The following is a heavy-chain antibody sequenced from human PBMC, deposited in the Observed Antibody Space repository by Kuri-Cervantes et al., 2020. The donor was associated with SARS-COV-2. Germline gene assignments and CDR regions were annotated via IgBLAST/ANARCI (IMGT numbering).Heavy chain of an antibody. Sequence: LSLPCAASGFTFSSYWMSWVRQAPGKGLEWVANIKQDGSEKYYVDSVKGRFTISRDNSKNTLYLQMNSLRAEDTAVYYCARDMYGGLRIDIYYGMDVWGQGTTVTVSS. CDR3: ARDMYGGLRIDIYYGMDV. CDR2: IKQDGSEK. J-gene: IGHJ6*02. D-gene: IGHD3-16*01. CDR1: GFTFSSYW. V-gene: IGHV3-7*01.